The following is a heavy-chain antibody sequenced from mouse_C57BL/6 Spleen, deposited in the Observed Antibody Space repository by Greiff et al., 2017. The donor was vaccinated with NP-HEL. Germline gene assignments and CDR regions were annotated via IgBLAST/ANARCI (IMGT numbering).Heavy chain of an antibody. Sequence: VKVEESGPGLVQPSQSLSITCTVSGFSLTSYGVHWVRQSPGKGLEWLGVIWSGGSTDYNAAFISRLSISKDNSKSQVFFKMNSLQADDTAIYYCARNRGYYDYEGFAYWGQGTLVTVSA. J-gene: IGHJ3*01. CDR2: IWSGGST. V-gene: IGHV2-2*01. CDR3: ARNRGYYDYEGFAY. CDR1: GFSLTSYG. D-gene: IGHD2-4*01.